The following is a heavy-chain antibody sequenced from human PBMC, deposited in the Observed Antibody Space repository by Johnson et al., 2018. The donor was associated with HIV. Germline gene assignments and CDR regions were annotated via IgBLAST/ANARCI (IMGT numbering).Heavy chain of an antibody. CDR2: INWNGDYI. Sequence: EVQLVESGGGVIRPGGSLRLSCTASGFTFDDYDMSWVRQIPGKGLEWVSTINWNGDYIGYAVSVKGRFTISRDNAKKSLYLQMNSLRAEDTALYYCARGGAYCGGDCNAFDIWGQGTMVTVSS. J-gene: IGHJ3*02. D-gene: IGHD2-21*02. CDR3: ARGGAYCGGDCNAFDI. CDR1: GFTFDDYD. V-gene: IGHV3-20*04.